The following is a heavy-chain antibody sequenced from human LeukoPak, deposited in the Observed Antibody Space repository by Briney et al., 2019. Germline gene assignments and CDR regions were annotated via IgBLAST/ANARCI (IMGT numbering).Heavy chain of an antibody. CDR2: ISSSGSTI. J-gene: IGHJ4*02. Sequence: PGGSLRLSCAASGFTFSSYEMNWVRQAPGKGLEWVSYISSSGSTIYYADSVKGRFTISRDNAKNSLYLQMNSLRAEDTAVYYCARDSARGYFDYWGQGTLVTVSS. CDR1: GFTFSSYE. D-gene: IGHD3-10*01. CDR3: ARDSARGYFDY. V-gene: IGHV3-48*03.